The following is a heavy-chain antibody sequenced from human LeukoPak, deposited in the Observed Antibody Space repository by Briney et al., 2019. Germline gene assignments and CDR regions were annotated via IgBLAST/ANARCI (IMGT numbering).Heavy chain of an antibody. V-gene: IGHV3-66*01. CDR1: GFTVRNTY. CDR2: ISSGGGT. J-gene: IGHJ4*02. Sequence: PGGTLRLSCAASGFTVRNTYMNWVRQAPGKGLERGSVISSGGGTYYADSVKGRFTISRDNSKNTLYLQMNSLRAEDTAVYYCVRDDRRYGDYGYFDYWGQGTLVTVSS. CDR3: VRDDRRYGDYGYFDY. D-gene: IGHD4-17*01.